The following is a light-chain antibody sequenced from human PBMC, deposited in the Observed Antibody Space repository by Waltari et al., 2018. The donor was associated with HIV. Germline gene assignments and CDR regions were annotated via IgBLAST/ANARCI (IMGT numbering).Light chain of an antibody. CDR3: QSYDSSLSAYVV. CDR2: GNS. J-gene: IGLJ2*01. Sequence: QSVLTQPPSVSGAPGQRVTISCTGSSSNTGAGYAVHWYQQLPGTAPKLLIYGNSNRPSGVPDRFSGSKSGTSASLAITGLQAEDEADYYCQSYDSSLSAYVVFGGGTKLTVL. CDR1: SSNTGAGYA. V-gene: IGLV1-40*01.